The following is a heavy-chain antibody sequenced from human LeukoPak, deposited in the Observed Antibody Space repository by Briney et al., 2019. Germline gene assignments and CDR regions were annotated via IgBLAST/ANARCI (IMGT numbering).Heavy chain of an antibody. D-gene: IGHD6-13*01. CDR3: AGGGSSSSQWFDP. V-gene: IGHV3-66*01. Sequence: GGSLRLSCAASGFTVSNNYMSWVRQAPGQGLEWVSILYGGGSTYYADSVKGRFTISRDNSKNTVYLQMNSLRAEDTAVYYCAGGGSSSSQWFDPWGQGTLVTVSS. J-gene: IGHJ5*02. CDR2: LYGGGST. CDR1: GFTVSNNY.